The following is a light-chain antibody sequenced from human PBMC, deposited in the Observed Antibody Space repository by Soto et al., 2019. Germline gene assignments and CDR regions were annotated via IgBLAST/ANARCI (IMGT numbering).Light chain of an antibody. CDR3: QQSYSTPIT. CDR1: QSISSY. CDR2: AAS. Sequence: DIQMTQSPSSLSASVGDRVTITCRASQSISSYLNWYQQKPGKAPKLLIYAASSLQSGVPSMFSGSGSGTDFTLTISSLQPEDFATYYCQQSYSTPITFGPGTKVDI. J-gene: IGKJ3*01. V-gene: IGKV1-39*01.